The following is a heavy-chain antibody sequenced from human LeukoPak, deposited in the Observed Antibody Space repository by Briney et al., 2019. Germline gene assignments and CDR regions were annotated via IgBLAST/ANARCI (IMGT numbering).Heavy chain of an antibody. V-gene: IGHV3-23*01. CDR2: ISSIGVGT. D-gene: IGHD4-17*01. CDR3: AKEIGKSTVTTVDS. Sequence: GGSLRLSCAASGFTFNNYAMNWVRQAPGKGLERVSEISSIGVGTFYADSVKGRFTISRDNSKNTLYLQMNSLRVEDTALYYCAKEIGKSTVTTVDSWGQGTLVTVSS. CDR1: GFTFNNYA. J-gene: IGHJ4*02.